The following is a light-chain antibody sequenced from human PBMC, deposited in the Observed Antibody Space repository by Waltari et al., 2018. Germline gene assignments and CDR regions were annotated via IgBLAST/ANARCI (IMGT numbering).Light chain of an antibody. V-gene: IGKV3-20*01. Sequence: WRASQRGRGALAWYQQKPGQAHRRVIYGASSRATGIRDRFSGRGSGTELSLTISRREHVVCAVYYCQHYLRLRVTFGQGTTVEI. J-gene: IGKJ1*01. CDR1: QRGRGA. CDR3: QHYLRLRVT. CDR2: GAS.